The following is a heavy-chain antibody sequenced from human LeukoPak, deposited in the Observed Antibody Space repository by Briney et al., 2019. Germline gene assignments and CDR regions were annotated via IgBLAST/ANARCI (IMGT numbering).Heavy chain of an antibody. CDR3: ARSPRGRVVPAAIRGWFDP. Sequence: ASVKVSCKASGYTFTSYGISWVRQAPGQGLEWMGWISAYNGNTNYAQKLQGRVTMTTDTSTSTAYMELRSLRSDDTAVYYCARSPRGRVVPAAIRGWFDPWGQGTLVTVSS. J-gene: IGHJ5*02. V-gene: IGHV1-18*01. D-gene: IGHD2-2*01. CDR1: GYTFTSYG. CDR2: ISAYNGNT.